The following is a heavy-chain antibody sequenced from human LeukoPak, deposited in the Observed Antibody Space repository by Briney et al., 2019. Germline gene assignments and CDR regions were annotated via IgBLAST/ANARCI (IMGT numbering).Heavy chain of an antibody. D-gene: IGHD6-19*01. J-gene: IGHJ4*02. Sequence: PGRSLRLSCAASGFTFSNYVMHWVRQAPGKGLEWVALIWYDGRNTYYAGSVRGRFTISRDNSKNTLYLQMNSLRPEDTAVYYCTKADTSGWYNFDYWGQGTVVTVSS. CDR3: TKADTSGWYNFDY. V-gene: IGHV3-33*06. CDR1: GFTFSNYV. CDR2: IWYDGRNT.